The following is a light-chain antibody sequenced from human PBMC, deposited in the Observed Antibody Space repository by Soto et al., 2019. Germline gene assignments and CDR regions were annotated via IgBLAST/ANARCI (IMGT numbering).Light chain of an antibody. CDR2: DAA. CDR3: QQYGNLLALT. V-gene: IGKV1-33*01. CDR1: QDISNY. J-gene: IGKJ4*01. Sequence: DIQRTQSPSSLSASVGDRVTITCQASQDISNYLNWYQQKTGKAPKLLIYDAANLETGVPSRFSGSVSGTDFTFAISSLQPEDIATYYCQQYGNLLALTFGGGTQVAIK.